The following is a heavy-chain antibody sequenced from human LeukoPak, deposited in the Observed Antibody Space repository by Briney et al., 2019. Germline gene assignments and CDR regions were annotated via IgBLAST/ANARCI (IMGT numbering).Heavy chain of an antibody. D-gene: IGHD6-19*01. Sequence: GGSLRLSCAASGFTFSSYGMHWVRQAPGKGLERVAVISYDGSNKYYADSVKGRFTISRDNSKNTLYLQMNSLRAEDTAVYYCAKENLKRHSSGWYQLDYWGQGTLVTVSS. CDR2: ISYDGSNK. J-gene: IGHJ4*02. V-gene: IGHV3-30*18. CDR1: GFTFSSYG. CDR3: AKENLKRHSSGWYQLDY.